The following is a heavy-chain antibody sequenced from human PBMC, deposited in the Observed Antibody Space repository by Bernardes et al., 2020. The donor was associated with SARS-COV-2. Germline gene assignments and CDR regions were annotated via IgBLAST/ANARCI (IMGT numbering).Heavy chain of an antibody. CDR3: ARAGRGFTYGSLDY. CDR2: INSDGRTT. V-gene: IGHV3-74*01. D-gene: IGHD5-18*01. CDR1: GFTFSSYW. Sequence: GGSLRLSCAASGFTFSSYWMHWVRQGPGKGLVWVSRINSDGRTTTYADSVKGRFTISRDNGKNSLFLQMNSLRVEDTAVYYCARAGRGFTYGSLDYWGQGTLVTVSS. J-gene: IGHJ4*02.